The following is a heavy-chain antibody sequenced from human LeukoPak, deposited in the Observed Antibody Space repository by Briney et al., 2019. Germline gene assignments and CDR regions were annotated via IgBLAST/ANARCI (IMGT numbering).Heavy chain of an antibody. Sequence: SVKVSCKASGGTFISYAISWVRQAPGQGLEWMGGIIPIFGTANYAQKFQGRVTITADESTSTAYMELSSLRSEDTAVYYCARDWCSGGSCYSVFSYWGQGTLVTVSS. J-gene: IGHJ4*02. D-gene: IGHD2-15*01. V-gene: IGHV1-69*13. CDR2: IIPIFGTA. CDR3: ARDWCSGGSCYSVFSY. CDR1: GGTFISYA.